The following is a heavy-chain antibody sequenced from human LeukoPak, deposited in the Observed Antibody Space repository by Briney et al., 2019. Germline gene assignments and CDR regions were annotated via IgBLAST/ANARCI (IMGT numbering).Heavy chain of an antibody. CDR3: ARTTYDSSGYLSDY. D-gene: IGHD3-22*01. V-gene: IGHV4-4*02. Sequence: PSGTLSLTYAVSGGSNSSSNWWGWVRHPPGKGLDWNGEIYHSGNTNYNPSLRSRVTISLDKSKNQFSLKMSSVTAADTAVYYCARTTYDSSGYLSDYWGQGTLVTVSS. CDR1: GGSNSSSNW. J-gene: IGHJ4*02. CDR2: IYHSGNT.